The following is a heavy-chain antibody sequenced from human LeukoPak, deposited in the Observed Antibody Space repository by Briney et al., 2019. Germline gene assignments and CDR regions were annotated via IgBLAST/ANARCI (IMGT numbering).Heavy chain of an antibody. CDR2: INPSGGST. Sequence: ASVTVSCKASGYTFTSYYMHWVRQAPGQGLEWMGIINPSGGSTSYAQKSQGRVTMTRDTSTSTVYMELSSLRSEDTAVYYCAITPTAMDPFDYWGQGTLVTVSS. D-gene: IGHD5-18*01. V-gene: IGHV1-46*01. CDR1: GYTFTSYY. J-gene: IGHJ4*02. CDR3: AITPTAMDPFDY.